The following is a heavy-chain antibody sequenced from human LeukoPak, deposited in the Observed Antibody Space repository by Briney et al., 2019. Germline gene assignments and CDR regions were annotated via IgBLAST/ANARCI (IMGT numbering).Heavy chain of an antibody. V-gene: IGHV1-8*01. CDR2: MNPNSGNT. J-gene: IGHJ5*02. Sequence: GASVKVSCKASGYTVTTYDINWVRQATGQGLEWMGWMNPNSGNTGYTQKFQGRVTMTRNTSISTAYMELSSLRSEDTAVYYCARGRGSGHKENWFDPWGQGTLVTVSS. CDR1: GYTVTTYD. CDR3: ARGRGSGHKENWFDP. D-gene: IGHD6-19*01.